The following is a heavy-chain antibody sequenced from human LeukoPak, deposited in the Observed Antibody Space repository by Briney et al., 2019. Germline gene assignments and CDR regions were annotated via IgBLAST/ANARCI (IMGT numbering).Heavy chain of an antibody. J-gene: IGHJ6*02. CDR1: GYSISNAYY. CDR2: IYHSGST. Sequence: SETLSLTCTVSGYSISNAYYWGWIRQPPGKGLECIGSIYHSGSTYYNPSLKSRVTISVDKSKNQFSLKLSSVTAADTAVYYCARVHCSSTSCYHYYYYGMDVWGQGTTVTVSS. D-gene: IGHD2-2*01. CDR3: ARVHCSSTSCYHYYYYGMDV. V-gene: IGHV4-38-2*02.